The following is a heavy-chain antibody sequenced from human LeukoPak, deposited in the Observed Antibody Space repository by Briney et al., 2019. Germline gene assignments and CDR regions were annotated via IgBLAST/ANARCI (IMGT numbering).Heavy chain of an antibody. CDR1: GGSIRNSSFY. CDR3: ARDHYDSSGYYSFDY. CDR2: IYYSGST. J-gene: IGHJ4*02. D-gene: IGHD3-22*01. Sequence: SETLSLTCAVSGGSIRNSSFYWGWIRQPPGKGLEWIGYIYYSGSTNYNPSLKSRVTISVDTSENQFSLKLSSVTAADTAVYYCARDHYDSSGYYSFDYWGQGTLVTVSS. V-gene: IGHV4-61*01.